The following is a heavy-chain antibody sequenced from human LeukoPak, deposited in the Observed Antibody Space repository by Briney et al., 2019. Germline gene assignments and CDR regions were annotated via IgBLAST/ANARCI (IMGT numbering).Heavy chain of an antibody. J-gene: IGHJ6*03. D-gene: IGHD6-6*01. Sequence: SETLSLTCTVSGGSISSYYWSWIRQPPGKGLEWIGYIYTSGSTNYNPSLKSRVTISVDTPKNQFSLKLSSVTAADTAVYYCARSIAARPSHGYYYYYMDVWGKGTTVTVSS. CDR2: IYTSGST. CDR1: GGSISSYY. V-gene: IGHV4-4*09. CDR3: ARSIAARPSHGYYYYYMDV.